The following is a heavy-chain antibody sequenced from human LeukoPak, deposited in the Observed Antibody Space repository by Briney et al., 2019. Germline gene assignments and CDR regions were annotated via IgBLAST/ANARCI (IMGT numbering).Heavy chain of an antibody. CDR3: ARAPGDLAVFSRTARKLFDY. D-gene: IGHD3-9*01. Sequence: SETLSLTCAVSGGSISSGGYSWSWIRQPPGKGLEWIGSIYYSGSTYYNPSLKSRVTISVDTSKNQFSLKLSSVTAADTAVYYCARAPGDLAVFSRTARKLFDYWGQGTLVTVSS. CDR2: IYYSGST. V-gene: IGHV4-30-2*03. J-gene: IGHJ4*02. CDR1: GGSISSGGYS.